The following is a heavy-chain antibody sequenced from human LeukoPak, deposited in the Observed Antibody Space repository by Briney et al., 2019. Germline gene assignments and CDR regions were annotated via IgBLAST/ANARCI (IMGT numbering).Heavy chain of an antibody. V-gene: IGHV1-46*03. J-gene: IGHJ5*02. CDR2: INPSGGST. D-gene: IGHD2-2*03. CDR3: ARGVDIVVVPAAIHP. CDR1: GYTFISYY. Sequence: ASVKVSCKASGYTFISYYMHWVRQAPGQGLEWMGLINPSGGSTSYAQKFQGRVTMTRDTSTSTVYMELSSLRSEDTAVYYCARGVDIVVVPAAIHPWGQGTLVTVSS.